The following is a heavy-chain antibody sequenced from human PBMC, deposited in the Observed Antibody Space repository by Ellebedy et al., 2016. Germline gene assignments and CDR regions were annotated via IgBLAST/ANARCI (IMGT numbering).Heavy chain of an antibody. D-gene: IGHD3-10*01. Sequence: GGSLRLSXAASGFTFSSYSMNWVRQAPGKGLEWVSSITSSSNYIDYADLVKGRFTISRDNAKNSLFLQMNSLRAEDTAVYYCVRDLGFGELDYWGQGTLVTVSS. CDR2: ITSSSNYI. CDR1: GFTFSSYS. CDR3: VRDLGFGELDY. V-gene: IGHV3-21*06. J-gene: IGHJ4*02.